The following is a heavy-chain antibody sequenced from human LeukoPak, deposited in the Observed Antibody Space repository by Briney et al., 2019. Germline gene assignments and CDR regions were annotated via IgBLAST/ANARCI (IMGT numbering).Heavy chain of an antibody. J-gene: IGHJ5*02. CDR1: GGSISSYY. CDR3: ARDIEKRRGAVGFDP. Sequence: SETLSLTCTVSGGSISSYYWSWIRQPPGKGLEWIGYIYYSGSTNYNPSLKSRVTISADTSKNQFSLRLSSVTAADTAVYYCARDIEKRRGAVGFDPWGQGTLVTVSS. CDR2: IYYSGST. V-gene: IGHV4-59*01. D-gene: IGHD6-13*01.